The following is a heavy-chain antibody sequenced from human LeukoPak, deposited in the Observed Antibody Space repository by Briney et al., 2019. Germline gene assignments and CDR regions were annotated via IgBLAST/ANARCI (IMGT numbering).Heavy chain of an antibody. CDR1: GFTFSSYG. Sequence: GRSLRLSCAAPGFTFSSYGMHWVRQAPGKGLEWVAVIWYDGSNKYYADSVKGRFTISRDNSKNTLYLQMNSLRAEDTAVYYCARGESYCGGDCYFIGTEYFQHWGQGTLVTVSS. D-gene: IGHD2-21*02. V-gene: IGHV3-33*01. CDR3: ARGESYCGGDCYFIGTEYFQH. CDR2: IWYDGSNK. J-gene: IGHJ1*01.